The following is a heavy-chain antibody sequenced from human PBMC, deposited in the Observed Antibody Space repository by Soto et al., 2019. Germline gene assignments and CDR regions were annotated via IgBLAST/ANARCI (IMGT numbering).Heavy chain of an antibody. Sequence: QVQLVQSGAEVKKPGSSVKVSCKASGGTFSSYAISWVRQAPGQGLEWMGGIIPIFGTANYAQKFQGRVTITADESTSTAYMELSGLRSEDTAVYYCAREWSGHGDYVWFDYWGQGTLVTVSS. CDR1: GGTFSSYA. CDR3: AREWSGHGDYVWFDY. CDR2: IIPIFGTA. D-gene: IGHD4-17*01. V-gene: IGHV1-69*01. J-gene: IGHJ4*02.